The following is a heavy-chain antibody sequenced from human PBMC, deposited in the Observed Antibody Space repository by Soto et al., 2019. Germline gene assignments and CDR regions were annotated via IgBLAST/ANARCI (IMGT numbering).Heavy chain of an antibody. D-gene: IGHD3-3*01. V-gene: IGHV3-23*01. Sequence: GGSLRLSCGAPGFTFRDYGMTWVRQAPGKGLEWVSSVSGNGYRAWYADSVKGRFTISRDNSKNTLYLQMDSLRAEDTAVYHWAKVGPYDDLNWFDPWGQGTLVTVSS. J-gene: IGHJ5*02. CDR2: VSGNGYRA. CDR3: AKVGPYDDLNWFDP. CDR1: GFTFRDYG.